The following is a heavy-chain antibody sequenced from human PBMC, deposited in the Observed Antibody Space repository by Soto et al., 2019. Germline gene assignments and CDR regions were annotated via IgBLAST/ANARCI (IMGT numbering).Heavy chain of an antibody. CDR3: AKDNSIFGVVDWNHYYGMDV. CDR1: GFTFSGYA. J-gene: IGHJ6*02. Sequence: EEQLLESGGGLEHPGGSLRLSCAASGFTFSGYAMSWVRQAPEKGLEWVSSIGGSAGSTYYADSVKGRFTISRDNSKNTLYLQMNSLRAEDTAVYYCAKDNSIFGVVDWNHYYGMDVWGQGTTVTVSS. D-gene: IGHD3-3*01. V-gene: IGHV3-23*01. CDR2: IGGSAGST.